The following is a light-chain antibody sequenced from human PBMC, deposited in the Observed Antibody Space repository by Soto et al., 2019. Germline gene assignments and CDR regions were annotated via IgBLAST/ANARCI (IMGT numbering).Light chain of an antibody. V-gene: IGKV1-5*03. Sequence: DIQMTQSPSTLSASVGDRVTITCRASQSVSHWLAWYQQKPGKAPKLLIHKASSLQSGVPSRFSGSGFGTEFTLTISSLQRDDFATYYCQQYSSYSQFGQGTKVEIK. CDR2: KAS. CDR1: QSVSHW. J-gene: IGKJ1*01. CDR3: QQYSSYSQ.